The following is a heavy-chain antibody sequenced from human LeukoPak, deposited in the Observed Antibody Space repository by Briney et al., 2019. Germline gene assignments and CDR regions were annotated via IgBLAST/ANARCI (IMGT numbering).Heavy chain of an antibody. CDR3: ARGSYSNYAFDY. CDR2: INPSGGST. Sequence: ASVKVSCKASGYTFTSYYMHWLRQAPGQGLEWMGIINPSGGSTSYAQKFQGRVTMTRDTSTSTVYMELSSLRSEDTAVYYRARGSYSNYAFDYWGQGTLVTVSS. CDR1: GYTFTSYY. V-gene: IGHV1-46*01. J-gene: IGHJ4*02. D-gene: IGHD4-11*01.